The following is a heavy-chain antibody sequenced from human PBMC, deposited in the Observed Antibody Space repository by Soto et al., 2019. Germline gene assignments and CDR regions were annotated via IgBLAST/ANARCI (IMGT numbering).Heavy chain of an antibody. V-gene: IGHV3-23*01. CDR1: GGNFSSYA. D-gene: IGHD2-15*01. J-gene: IGHJ3*02. Sequence: GGSLRLSCAASGGNFSSYAMSWVRQATGKGLEWVSAISGSGGSTYYADSVKGRFTISRDNSKNTLYLQMNSLRAEDTAVYYCAKDRSHVVVVVAATPYDAFDIWGQGTMVTVSS. CDR2: ISGSGGST. CDR3: AKDRSHVVVVVAATPYDAFDI.